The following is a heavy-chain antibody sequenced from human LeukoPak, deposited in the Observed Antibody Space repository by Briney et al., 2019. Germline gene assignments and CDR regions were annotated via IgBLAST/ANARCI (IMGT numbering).Heavy chain of an antibody. V-gene: IGHV4-59*01. Sequence: SETLSLTCAVSSDSISSYYWSWIRQPTGEGLEWIGFIHYSGYTNYNPSLKSRVTISLDTSKNHFSLKLSSVTAADTAVYYCARDRSGYFDSSGYYVGYFDLWGRGTLVTVSS. CDR3: ARDRSGYFDSSGYYVGYFDL. CDR2: IHYSGYT. CDR1: SDSISSYY. D-gene: IGHD3-22*01. J-gene: IGHJ2*01.